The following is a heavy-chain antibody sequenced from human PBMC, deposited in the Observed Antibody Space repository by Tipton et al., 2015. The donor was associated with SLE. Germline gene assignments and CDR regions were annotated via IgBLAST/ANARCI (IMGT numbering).Heavy chain of an antibody. D-gene: IGHD4-11*01. CDR1: GFTFNDYA. J-gene: IGHJ6*02. CDR2: VSYIDINT. V-gene: IGHV3-23*01. Sequence: SLRLSCAASGFTFNDYAMSWVRQAPEKGLEWVSTVSYIDINTYYADSVKGRFTISRDNSKNTLYLQMNSLRADDTAVYYCAKTGTTYSYGMDVWGQGTTVTVSS. CDR3: AKTGTTYSYGMDV.